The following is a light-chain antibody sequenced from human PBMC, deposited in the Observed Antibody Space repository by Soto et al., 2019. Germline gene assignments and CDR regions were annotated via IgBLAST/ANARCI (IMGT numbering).Light chain of an antibody. CDR1: SGYSNYK. Sequence: QPVLTQPPSASASLGASVTLTCTLSSGYSNYKVDWYQQGPGKGPRFVMRVGTGGIVGSKGDGIPDRFSVLGSGLNRYLTINNIQEEDESDYYCGADHGGGSNFVYVFGTGTKVTVL. CDR3: GADHGGGSNFVYV. V-gene: IGLV9-49*01. J-gene: IGLJ1*01. CDR2: VGTGGIVG.